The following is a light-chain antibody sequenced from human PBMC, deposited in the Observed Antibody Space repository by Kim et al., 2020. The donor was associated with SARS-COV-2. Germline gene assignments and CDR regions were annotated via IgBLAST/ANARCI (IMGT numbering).Light chain of an antibody. Sequence: EIVLTQSPATLSLSPGERATLSCRASQSVSSYLAWYQQKPGQAPRLLIYDASNRATGIPARFSGSGSGTDFTLTISSLEPEDFAVYYWQKRSNQITFGQGTRLEIK. V-gene: IGKV3-11*01. J-gene: IGKJ5*01. CDR3: QKRSNQIT. CDR1: QSVSSY. CDR2: DAS.